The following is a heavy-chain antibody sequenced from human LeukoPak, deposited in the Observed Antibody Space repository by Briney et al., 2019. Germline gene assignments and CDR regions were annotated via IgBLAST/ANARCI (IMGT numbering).Heavy chain of an antibody. CDR2: IYNSVNT. J-gene: IGHJ5*02. Sequence: SETLSLTCTVSGGSISNYYWSWIRQPPGKGLEWIGYIYNSVNTNYNPSLKSRVTISVDTSRNQFSLKLSSVTAADTAMYYCARDRWFDPWGQGTLVTASS. CDR3: ARDRWFDP. CDR1: GGSISNYY. V-gene: IGHV4-59*01.